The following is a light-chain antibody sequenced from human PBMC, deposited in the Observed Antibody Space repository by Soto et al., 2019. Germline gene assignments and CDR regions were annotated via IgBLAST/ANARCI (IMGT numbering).Light chain of an antibody. CDR1: SSDVGGYNY. CDR3: SSYTSSSTLVV. CDR2: DVS. J-gene: IGLJ1*01. Sequence: QSVLTQPASVSGSPGQSITISCTGTSSDVGGYNYVSWYQQHPGKAPKLMIYDVSNRPSGVSNRFSGSKSGNTASLTISGLQAEDEADYSCSSYTSSSTLVVFGTGTKVTV. V-gene: IGLV2-14*01.